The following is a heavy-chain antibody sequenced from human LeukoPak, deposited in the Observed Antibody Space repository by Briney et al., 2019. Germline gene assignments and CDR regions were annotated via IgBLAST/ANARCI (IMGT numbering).Heavy chain of an antibody. Sequence: GGSLRLSCAASGFTFSDYYMSWIRQAPGKGLEWVSYISSSGSTIYYADSVKGRFTISRDNAKNSLYLQMNSLRAEDTAVYYCAREGYCSGGSCYYYYYYGMDVWGQGTTVTVSS. V-gene: IGHV3-11*01. J-gene: IGHJ6*02. CDR1: GFTFSDYY. D-gene: IGHD2-15*01. CDR3: AREGYCSGGSCYYYYYYGMDV. CDR2: ISSSGSTI.